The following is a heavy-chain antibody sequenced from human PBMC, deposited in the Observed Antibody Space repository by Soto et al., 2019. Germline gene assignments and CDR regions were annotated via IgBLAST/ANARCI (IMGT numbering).Heavy chain of an antibody. Sequence: SETLSLTCTVSGGSISSYYWSWIRQPPGKGLEWIGYIYSSGSTNYNPSLKSRVTISLDMSKNQFSLKLSSVTAADTAVYYCARRDSSGYYASWGQGTLVTVS. J-gene: IGHJ5*02. V-gene: IGHV4-59*08. CDR3: ARRDSSGYYAS. CDR2: IYSSGST. D-gene: IGHD3-22*01. CDR1: GGSISSYY.